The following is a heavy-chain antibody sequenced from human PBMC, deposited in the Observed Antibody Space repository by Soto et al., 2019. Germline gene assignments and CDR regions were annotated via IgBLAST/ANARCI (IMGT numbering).Heavy chain of an antibody. CDR3: AKGSCSGGSCYYYYGMDV. CDR1: GFTFDDYA. Sequence: GGSLRLSCAASGFTFDDYAMHWVRQAPGKGLEWVSGISWNSGSIGYADSVKGRFTISRDNAKNSLYLQMNSLRAEDTALYYCAKGSCSGGSCYYYYGMDVWGQGTTVTVSS. D-gene: IGHD2-15*01. V-gene: IGHV3-9*01. J-gene: IGHJ6*02. CDR2: ISWNSGSI.